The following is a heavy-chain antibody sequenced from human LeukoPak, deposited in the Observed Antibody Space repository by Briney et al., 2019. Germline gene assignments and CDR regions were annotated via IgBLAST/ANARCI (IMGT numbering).Heavy chain of an antibody. CDR1: GGSISSSSHY. J-gene: IGHJ4*02. V-gene: IGHV4-39*01. CDR2: IYYSGST. CDR3: ARGAVAGISFFDY. D-gene: IGHD6-19*01. Sequence: SETLSLTCTVSGGSISSSSHYWGWIRQPPGKGLEWIGSIYYSGSTYYNPSLKSRVTISVDTSKNQFSLKLSSVTAADTAVYYCARGAVAGISFFDYWGQGTLVTVSS.